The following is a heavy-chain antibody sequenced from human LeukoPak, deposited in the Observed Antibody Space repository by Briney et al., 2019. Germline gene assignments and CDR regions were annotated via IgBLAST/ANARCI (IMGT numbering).Heavy chain of an antibody. Sequence: ASVKVSCKASGYTFTGYYMHWVRQAPGQGLEWMGWINPNSGGTNYAQKLQGRVTMTTDTSTSTAYMELRSLRSDDTAVYYCAGTTIGYWYFDLWGRGTLVTVSS. V-gene: IGHV1-2*02. CDR3: AGTTIGYWYFDL. CDR1: GYTFTGYY. D-gene: IGHD5-12*01. CDR2: INPNSGGT. J-gene: IGHJ2*01.